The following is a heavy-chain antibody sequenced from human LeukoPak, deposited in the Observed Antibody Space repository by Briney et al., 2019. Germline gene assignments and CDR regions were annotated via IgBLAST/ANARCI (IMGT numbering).Heavy chain of an antibody. Sequence: GGSLRLSCAASGFTFSSYSMNWVRQAPGKGLEWVSSISSSSSTIYYADSVKGRFTISRDNAKNSLYLQMNSLRAEDTAVYYCARDSIAVAGKRFDYWGQGTLVTVSS. J-gene: IGHJ4*02. CDR1: GFTFSSYS. D-gene: IGHD6-19*01. CDR2: ISSSSSTI. V-gene: IGHV3-48*01. CDR3: ARDSIAVAGKRFDY.